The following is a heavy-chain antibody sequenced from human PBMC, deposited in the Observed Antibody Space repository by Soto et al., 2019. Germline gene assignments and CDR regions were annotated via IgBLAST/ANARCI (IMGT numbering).Heavy chain of an antibody. CDR2: IYPDDSDT. CDR1: GYSFPNYW. Sequence: PGESLKISCKASGYSFPNYWIAWVRQMPGKGLEWMGIIYPDDSDTRYSPSFQGQVTISADKSITTAYLQWSSLKASDTAIYYCVRTAAAGKYYYGVDVWGQGTTVTVSS. J-gene: IGHJ6*02. D-gene: IGHD6-13*01. V-gene: IGHV5-51*01. CDR3: VRTAAAGKYYYGVDV.